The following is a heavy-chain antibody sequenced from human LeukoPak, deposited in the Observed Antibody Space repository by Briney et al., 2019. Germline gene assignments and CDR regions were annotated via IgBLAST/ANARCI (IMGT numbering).Heavy chain of an antibody. CDR1: GFTFTEYA. V-gene: IGHV3-23*01. CDR2: ISRSGAYT. Sequence: GGSLRLSCTVSGFTFTEYAMSWVRQAPGKGLEWVSGISRSGAYTYYADSVKGRFTIYRDTSQNTLFLQLNSLRAGDTAVYYCAKRGFYDSSGYYYDALDIWGQGTWDPVFS. D-gene: IGHD3-22*01. J-gene: IGHJ3*02. CDR3: AKRGFYDSSGYYYDALDI.